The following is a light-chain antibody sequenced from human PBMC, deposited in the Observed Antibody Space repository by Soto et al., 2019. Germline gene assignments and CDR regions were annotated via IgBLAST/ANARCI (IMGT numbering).Light chain of an antibody. V-gene: IGLV2-8*01. CDR2: EVT. CDR3: SSFATSNTGV. J-gene: IGLJ3*02. Sequence: QSALTQPPSASGSPGQSVTISCTGTSSDVGAYNYVSWYQQHAAKAPKLVIYEVTKRPSGVPDRFSGSKSANTASLTVSGLQAEDEADYYCSSFATSNTGVFGGGTKLTVL. CDR1: SSDVGAYNY.